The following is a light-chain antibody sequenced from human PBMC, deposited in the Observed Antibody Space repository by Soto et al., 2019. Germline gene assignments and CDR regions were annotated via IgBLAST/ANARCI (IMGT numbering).Light chain of an antibody. CDR3: TSYTTSSALLYV. V-gene: IGLV2-14*03. Sequence: QSALTQPASVSGSPGQSITISCTGTSSDIGGYKYVSWYQQHPGKAPKLMIYDVSNRPSGVSNRFSGSKSGNTASLTISGLQAEHESDYYCTSYTTSSALLYVFGTGTKLTVL. CDR1: SSDIGGYKY. J-gene: IGLJ1*01. CDR2: DVS.